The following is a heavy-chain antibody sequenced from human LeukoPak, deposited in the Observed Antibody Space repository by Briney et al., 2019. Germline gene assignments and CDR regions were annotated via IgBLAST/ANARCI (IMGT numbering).Heavy chain of an antibody. CDR1: GFTFKNYG. D-gene: IGHD3-3*01. Sequence: GGSLRLSCAASGFTFKNYGMHWVRQAPGKGLEWVAFISYDGNSKYYPDSVKGRFTVSRDKSKNTLYLQMNNLRDQDTAVYYCAKDPIEWYRFDPRGQGTLDTVSS. CDR2: ISYDGNSK. CDR3: AKDPIEWYRFDP. J-gene: IGHJ5*02. V-gene: IGHV3-30*18.